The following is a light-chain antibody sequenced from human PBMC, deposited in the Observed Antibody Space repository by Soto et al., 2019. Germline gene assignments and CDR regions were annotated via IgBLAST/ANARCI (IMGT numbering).Light chain of an antibody. CDR2: DAS. Sequence: EIVLTQSPATLSLSPGERATLSCRASQSVSSYLAWYQQKPGQAPRLLIYDASSRATGIPARFSGSGSWTDFTLTISSLEPEDFAVYYCQQRSNSFTFGPGTKVDIK. J-gene: IGKJ3*01. CDR3: QQRSNSFT. CDR1: QSVSSY. V-gene: IGKV3-11*01.